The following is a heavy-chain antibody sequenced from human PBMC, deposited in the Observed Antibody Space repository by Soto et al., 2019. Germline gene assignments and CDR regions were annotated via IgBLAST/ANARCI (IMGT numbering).Heavy chain of an antibody. CDR1: GFTFSNAW. J-gene: IGHJ6*02. D-gene: IGHD2-15*01. CDR2: ISGSGGST. CDR3: AKPGGNHPKDYGMDV. Sequence: TGGSLRLSCAASGFTFSNAWINWVRQAPGKGLEWVSAISGSGGSTYYADSVKGRFTISRDNSKNTLYLQMNSLRAEDTAVYYCAKPGGNHPKDYGMDVWGQGTTVTVSS. V-gene: IGHV3-23*01.